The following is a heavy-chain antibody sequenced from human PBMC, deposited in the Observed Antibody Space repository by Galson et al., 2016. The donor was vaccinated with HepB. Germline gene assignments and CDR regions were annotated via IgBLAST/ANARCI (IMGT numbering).Heavy chain of an antibody. D-gene: IGHD3-9*01. Sequence: SLRLSCAASGFTFSTYGMHWVRQAPGRGLEWVANIWFDGSNKNYGDSVKGRFTISRDSSMNTVYLEMNSLRAEDTAIYYCARDGPILAGFYIRHFDHWGPGTLVTVSS. V-gene: IGHV3-33*01. J-gene: IGHJ4*02. CDR2: IWFDGSNK. CDR1: GFTFSTYG. CDR3: ARDGPILAGFYIRHFDH.